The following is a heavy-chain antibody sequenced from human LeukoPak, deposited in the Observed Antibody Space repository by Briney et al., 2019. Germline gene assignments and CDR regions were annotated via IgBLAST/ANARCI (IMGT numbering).Heavy chain of an antibody. CDR1: GFIFSNYG. CDR3: ARDAVDIVATYDY. V-gene: IGHV3-7*01. D-gene: IGHD5-12*01. J-gene: IGHJ4*02. Sequence: GSLRLSCAASGFIFSNYGMHWVRQAPGKGLEWVANIKQDGSEKYYVDSVKGRFTISRDNAKNSLYLQMNSLRAEDTAVYYCARDAVDIVATYDYWGQGTLVTVSS. CDR2: IKQDGSEK.